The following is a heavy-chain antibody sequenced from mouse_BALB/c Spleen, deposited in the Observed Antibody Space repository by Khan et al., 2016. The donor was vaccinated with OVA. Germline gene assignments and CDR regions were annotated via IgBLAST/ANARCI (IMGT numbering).Heavy chain of an antibody. CDR3: ARTGYYDFDY. V-gene: IGHV5-17*02. CDR1: GFTFSGFG. J-gene: IGHJ2*01. D-gene: IGHD2-3*01. Sequence: EVELVESGGGLVQPGGSRKLSCAASGFTFSGFGMHWVRQAPEKGLEWVAYISSGSSTIYYADTVTGRFTISRDNPKNTRCLQIARLRYEDTAMYYCARTGYYDFDYWGQGTTLTVSS. CDR2: ISSGSSTI.